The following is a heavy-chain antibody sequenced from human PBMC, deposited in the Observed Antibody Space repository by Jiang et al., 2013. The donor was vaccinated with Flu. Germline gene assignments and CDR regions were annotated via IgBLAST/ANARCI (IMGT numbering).Heavy chain of an antibody. J-gene: IGHJ3*02. CDR3: ARARRVDYDSSGYPDAFDI. D-gene: IGHD3-22*01. CDR2: INAGNGNT. Sequence: QRLEWMGWINAGNGNTKYSQRLQGRVTITRDTSASTAYMELSSLRSEDTAVYYCARARRVDYDSSGYPDAFDIWGQGTMVTVSS. V-gene: IGHV1/OR15-3*02.